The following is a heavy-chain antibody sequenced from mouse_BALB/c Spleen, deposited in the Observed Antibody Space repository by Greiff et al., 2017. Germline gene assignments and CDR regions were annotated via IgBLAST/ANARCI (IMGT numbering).Heavy chain of an antibody. J-gene: IGHJ4*01. CDR2: ISYSGST. CDR1: GYSITSDYA. CDR3: ARRIYYSRGYAMDY. D-gene: IGHD1-1*01. V-gene: IGHV3-2*02. Sequence: EVKLMESGPGLVKPSQSLSLTCTVTGYSITSDYAWNWIRQFPGNKLEWMGYISYSGSTSYNPSLKSRISITRDTSKNQFFLQLNSVTTEDTATYYCARRIYYSRGYAMDYWGQGTSVTVSS.